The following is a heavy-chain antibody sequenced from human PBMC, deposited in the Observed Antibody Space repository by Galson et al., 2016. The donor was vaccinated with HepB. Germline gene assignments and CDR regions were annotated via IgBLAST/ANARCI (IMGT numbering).Heavy chain of an antibody. Sequence: TLSLTCSVSSGSITSGSYYWSWIRQPAGKGLEWIGRLHTSGSTKYNLSLKSRVTISVDTSKNQFFLTLRSVTAADTAVYYCARDWWGALDYWGQGTLVTVSS. J-gene: IGHJ4*02. CDR2: LHTSGST. V-gene: IGHV4-61*02. CDR1: SGSITSGSYY. D-gene: IGHD2-15*01. CDR3: ARDWWGALDY.